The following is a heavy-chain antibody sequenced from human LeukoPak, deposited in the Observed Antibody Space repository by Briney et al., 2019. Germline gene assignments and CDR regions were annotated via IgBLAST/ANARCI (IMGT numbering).Heavy chain of an antibody. V-gene: IGHV3-53*01. D-gene: IGHD5-24*01. CDR1: GFTFTTYG. J-gene: IGHJ4*02. Sequence: GGSLRLSCSASGFTFTTYGMNWVRQAPGKGLEWVSVIYGGGSTYYVDSVKGRFTISRDNSKNTLYLQMNSLRAEDTAVYYCARELEDWGQGTLVTVSS. CDR2: IYGGGST. CDR3: ARELED.